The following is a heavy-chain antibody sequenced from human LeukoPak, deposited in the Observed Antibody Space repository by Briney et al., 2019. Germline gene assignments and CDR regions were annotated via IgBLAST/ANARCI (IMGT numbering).Heavy chain of an antibody. CDR3: ARGYQLLFYFDY. CDR1: GGSISSYY. CDR2: IYYSGST. D-gene: IGHD2-2*01. Sequence: SETLSLTCTVSGGSISSYYWSWIRQPPGKGLEWIGYIYYSGSTNYNPSLKSRVTISVDTSKNQFSLKLSSVTAADTAVYYCARGYQLLFYFDYWGQGTLVTISS. J-gene: IGHJ4*02. V-gene: IGHV4-59*01.